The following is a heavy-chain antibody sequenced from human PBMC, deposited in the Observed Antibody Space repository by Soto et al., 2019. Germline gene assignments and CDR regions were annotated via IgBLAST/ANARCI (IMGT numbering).Heavy chain of an antibody. CDR1: GGSISSSSYY. CDR3: ASSIAAAGAPFFDY. J-gene: IGHJ4*02. Sequence: SETLSLTCTVSGGSISSSSYYWGWIRQPPGKGLEWIGSIYYSGSTYYNPSLKSRVTISVDTSKNQFSLKLSSVTAAEAAVYYCASSIAAAGAPFFDYWGQGTLVTVSS. D-gene: IGHD6-13*01. CDR2: IYYSGST. V-gene: IGHV4-39*01.